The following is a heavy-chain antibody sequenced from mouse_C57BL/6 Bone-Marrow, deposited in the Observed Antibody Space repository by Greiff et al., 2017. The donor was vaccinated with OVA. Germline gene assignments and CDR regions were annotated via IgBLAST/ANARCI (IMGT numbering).Heavy chain of an antibody. V-gene: IGHV1-55*01. CDR1: GYTFTSYW. CDR2: IYPGSGST. J-gene: IGHJ1*03. CDR3: ARGKDFDWYFDV. Sequence: QVQLQQPGAELVKPGASVKMSCKASGYTFTSYWITWVKQRPGQGLEWIGDIYPGSGSTNYNEKFKSKATLTVDTSSSTAYMQLSSLTSEDSAVYYCARGKDFDWYFDVWGTGTTVTVSS.